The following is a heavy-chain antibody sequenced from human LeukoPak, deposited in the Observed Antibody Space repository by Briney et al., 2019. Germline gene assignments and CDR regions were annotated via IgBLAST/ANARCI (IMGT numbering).Heavy chain of an antibody. V-gene: IGHV3-74*01. J-gene: IGHJ4*02. CDR2: INSDGSSR. Sequence: PGGSLRLSCAASGFTFSNYWMHWVRQAPGKGLVWVSRINSDGSSRSHADSVKGRFTISRDNATKALYLQMTSLRTEDTAVYYCASASSHRIAAGGDYWGQGALVTVSS. CDR3: ASASSHRIAAGGDY. CDR1: GFTFSNYW. D-gene: IGHD6-13*01.